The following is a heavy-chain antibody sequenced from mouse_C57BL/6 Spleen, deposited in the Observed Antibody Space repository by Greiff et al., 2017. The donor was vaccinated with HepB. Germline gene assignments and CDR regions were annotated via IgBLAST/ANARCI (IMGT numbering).Heavy chain of an antibody. CDR2: ICSDGST. D-gene: IGHD2-3*01. V-gene: IGHV2-6*02. Sequence: VHLVESGPGLVAPSQSLSITCTVSGFSLTSYGVHWVRQRPGKGLEWLVVICSDGSTTYNSALNSRQSISKDNSKSQVFIKMNSLQTDDTSMYYCARQPLDCYPYAMDYWGQGTSVTVSS. J-gene: IGHJ4*01. CDR1: GFSLTSYG. CDR3: ARQPLDCYPYAMDY.